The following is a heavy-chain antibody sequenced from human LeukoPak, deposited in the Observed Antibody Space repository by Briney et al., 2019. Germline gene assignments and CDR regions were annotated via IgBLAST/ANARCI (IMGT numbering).Heavy chain of an antibody. J-gene: IGHJ4*02. CDR3: AMTTAVTRIIDY. CDR1: GGSISSYY. D-gene: IGHD4-23*01. V-gene: IGHV4-59*08. CDR2: IYYSGST. Sequence: SETLSLTCVVSGGSISSYYWSWIRQPPGKGLEWIGYIYYSGSTNYNPSLKSRVTISVDTSKNQSSLKLSSVTAADTAVYYCAMTTAVTRIIDYWGQGALVTVSS.